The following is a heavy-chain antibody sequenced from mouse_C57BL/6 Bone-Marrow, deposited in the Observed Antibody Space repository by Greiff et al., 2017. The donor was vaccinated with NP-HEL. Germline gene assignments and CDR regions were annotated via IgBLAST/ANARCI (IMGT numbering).Heavy chain of an antibody. CDR3: TTHGSSFSYYFDY. J-gene: IGHJ2*01. CDR1: GFNIKDDY. Sequence: EVKLVESGAELVRPGASVKLSCTASGFNIKDDYMHWVKQRPEQGLEWIGWIDPENGDTEYASKFQGKATITADTSSNTAYLQLSSLTSEDTAVYYCTTHGSSFSYYFDYWGQGTTLTVSS. CDR2: IDPENGDT. V-gene: IGHV14-4*01. D-gene: IGHD1-1*01.